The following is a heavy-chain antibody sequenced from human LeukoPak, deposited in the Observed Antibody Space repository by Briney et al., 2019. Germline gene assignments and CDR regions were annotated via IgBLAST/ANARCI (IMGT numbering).Heavy chain of an antibody. CDR3: ARAGGFAILRGAGNNWFDP. J-gene: IGHJ5*02. V-gene: IGHV4-4*02. CDR1: GGSISSSNW. CDR2: IYHSGST. D-gene: IGHD3-10*01. Sequence: SETLSLTCAVFGGSISSSNWWSWVRQPPGKGLEWIGEIYHSGSTNYNPSLKSRVTISVDKSKNQFSLKLSSVTAADTAVYYCARAGGFAILRGAGNNWFDPWGQGTLVTVSS.